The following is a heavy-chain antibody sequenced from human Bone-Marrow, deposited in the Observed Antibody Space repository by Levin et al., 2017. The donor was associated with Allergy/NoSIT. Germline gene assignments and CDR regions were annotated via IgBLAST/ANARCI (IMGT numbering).Heavy chain of an antibody. Sequence: GESLKISCSASGFNFSSYWMHWVRQAPGKGLVWVSRINRDGSSTSYADSVKGRFTISRDNAKNTLYLQMNSLRAEDTSVYYCAKDISSSWSTGDLDYWGQGTQVTVSS. CDR1: GFNFSSYW. V-gene: IGHV3-74*01. J-gene: IGHJ4*02. CDR3: AKDISSSWSTGDLDY. D-gene: IGHD6-6*01. CDR2: INRDGSST.